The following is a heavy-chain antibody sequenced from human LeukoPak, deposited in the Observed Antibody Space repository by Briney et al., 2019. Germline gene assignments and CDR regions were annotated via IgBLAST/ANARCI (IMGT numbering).Heavy chain of an antibody. CDR2: ISSSSSYI. CDR1: GFTFSSYS. CDR3: ARAKGDSSSWYALYYFDY. Sequence: GGSLRLSCAASGFTFSSYSMNWVRQAPGKGLEWVSSISSSSSYIYYADSVNGRFTISRDNAKNSLYLQMNSLRAEDTAVYYCARAKGDSSSWYALYYFDYWGQGTLVTVSS. J-gene: IGHJ4*02. V-gene: IGHV3-21*01. D-gene: IGHD6-13*01.